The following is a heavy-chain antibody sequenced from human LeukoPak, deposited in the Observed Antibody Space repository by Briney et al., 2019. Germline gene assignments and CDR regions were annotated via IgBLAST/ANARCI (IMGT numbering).Heavy chain of an antibody. CDR3: AKDWFPHGDYDLFFDT. V-gene: IGHV3-30*18. Sequence: PGGSLRLSCAASGFTFSDFGMHWVRQAPGKGLEWVALISDGGVNTYYADSVKGRVTISRDNSKNTLYLEINNLRVEDTAVYYCAKDWFPHGDYDLFFDTWGQGTLLIVSS. CDR2: ISDGGVNT. D-gene: IGHD4-17*01. CDR1: GFTFSDFG. J-gene: IGHJ4*02.